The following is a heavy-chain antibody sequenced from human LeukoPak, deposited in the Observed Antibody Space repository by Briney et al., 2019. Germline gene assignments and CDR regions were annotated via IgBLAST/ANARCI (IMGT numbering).Heavy chain of an antibody. J-gene: IGHJ6*03. D-gene: IGHD6-13*01. Sequence: ASVKVSCKASGYTFTSCDINWVRQAAGQGLEWMGWMNPNSGNTGYAQKFQGRVTMTRNTSISTAYMELSSLISEDTAVYYCARAAAAGTYYYYMDVWGKGTTVTVSS. CDR2: MNPNSGNT. V-gene: IGHV1-8*01. CDR1: GYTFTSCD. CDR3: ARAAAAGTYYYYMDV.